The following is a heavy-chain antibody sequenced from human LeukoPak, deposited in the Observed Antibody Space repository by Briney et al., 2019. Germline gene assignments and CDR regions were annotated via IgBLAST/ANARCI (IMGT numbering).Heavy chain of an antibody. D-gene: IGHD2-15*01. V-gene: IGHV4-59*08. Sequence: SETLSLTCTVSGGSISSYYWSWIRQPPGKGLERIGYIYYSGSTNYNPSLKSRVTISVDTSKNQFSLKLSSVTAADTAVYYCARHIGYCSGGSCYSGGYYYYGMDVWGQGTTVTVSS. CDR3: ARHIGYCSGGSCYSGGYYYYGMDV. CDR1: GGSISSYY. J-gene: IGHJ6*02. CDR2: IYYSGST.